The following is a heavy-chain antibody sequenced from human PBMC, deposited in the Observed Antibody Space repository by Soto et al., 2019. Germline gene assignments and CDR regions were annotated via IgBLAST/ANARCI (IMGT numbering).Heavy chain of an antibody. V-gene: IGHV4-59*01. D-gene: IGHD1-1*01. CDR3: ARSQLNSRRASFAY. J-gene: IGHJ4*02. CDR2: IYYSGST. CDR1: GGSISSYY. Sequence: PSETLSLTCTVSGGSISSYYWSWIRQPPGKGLEWIGYIYYSGSTNYNPSLKSRVTISVDTSKNQFSLKLSSVTAADTVVYYCARSQLNSRRASFAYRGPGTLVTVSS.